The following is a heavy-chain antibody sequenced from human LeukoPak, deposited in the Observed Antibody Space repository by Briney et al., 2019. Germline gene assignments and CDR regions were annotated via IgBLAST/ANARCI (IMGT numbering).Heavy chain of an antibody. CDR1: GDSITSSAFY. CDR3: ARGPKTWNYYYYYGMDV. V-gene: IGHV4-39*07. D-gene: IGHD1-1*01. J-gene: IGHJ6*02. CDR2: INHSGST. Sequence: SETLSLTCTVSGDSITSSAFYWGWIRQAPGKGLEWIGEINHSGSTNYNPSLKSRVTISVDTSKDQFSLKLSSVTAADTAVYYCARGPKTWNYYYYYGMDVWGQGTTVTVSS.